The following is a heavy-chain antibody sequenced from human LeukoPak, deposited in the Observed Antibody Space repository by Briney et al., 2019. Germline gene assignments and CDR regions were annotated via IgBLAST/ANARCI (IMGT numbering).Heavy chain of an antibody. D-gene: IGHD2/OR15-2a*01. CDR2: FDPGNGET. CDR1: GYSLTELS. V-gene: IGHV1-24*01. Sequence: ASVKVSCKVSGYSLTELSMHWVRQAPGKGLEWMGGFDPGNGETIFTKSFQGRVTMTEDTSTDTAYMELSSLRSEDTAVYYCTGGTFYRLLDYWGQGTLVTVSS. CDR3: TGGTFYRLLDY. J-gene: IGHJ4*02.